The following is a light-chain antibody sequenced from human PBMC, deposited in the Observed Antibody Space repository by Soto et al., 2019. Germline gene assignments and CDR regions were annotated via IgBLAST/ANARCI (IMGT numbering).Light chain of an antibody. V-gene: IGKV3-20*01. J-gene: IGKJ2*01. Sequence: ETVLTQSPGTLSLSPGERATLSCRPSQSVSSSYLAWHQQKPGQAPRLLIYGTSNRATGIPDRFSGSGSGTDFTLTISRLEPEDFAVYYCQQYGSSMYTFGQGTKLEIK. CDR1: QSVSSSY. CDR3: QQYGSSMYT. CDR2: GTS.